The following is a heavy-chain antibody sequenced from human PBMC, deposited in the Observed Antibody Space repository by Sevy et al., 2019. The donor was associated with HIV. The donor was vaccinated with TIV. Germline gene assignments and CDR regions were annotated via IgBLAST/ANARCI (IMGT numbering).Heavy chain of an antibody. V-gene: IGHV3-48*03. CDR1: GFSFTSYE. J-gene: IGHJ6*02. CDR2: ISSRGTTI. CDR3: ARTGIGISGLTEAMDV. D-gene: IGHD2-15*01. Sequence: GESLKISCAASGFSFTSYEINWVRQAPGKGLEWVSYISSRGTTIYYADSVKGRFTISRDNAKNSLFLQMNSLRADDTAVYYCARTGIGISGLTEAMDVWGQGTTVTVSS.